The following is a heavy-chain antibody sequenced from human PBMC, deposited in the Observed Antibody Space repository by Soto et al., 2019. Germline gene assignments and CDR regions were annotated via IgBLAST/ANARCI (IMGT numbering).Heavy chain of an antibody. CDR1: GVSVSSGSFY. Sequence: LSLTCTVSGVSVSSGSFYWAWIRQPPGKGLEWIGFGSYSGTTNYKPSLKSRVTISVDTSRSQISLKVSSLTAADTAVYYCARGATVTQFDYWGRGTLVTVSS. CDR3: ARGATVTQFDY. V-gene: IGHV4-61*01. J-gene: IGHJ4*02. D-gene: IGHD4-17*01. CDR2: GSYSGTT.